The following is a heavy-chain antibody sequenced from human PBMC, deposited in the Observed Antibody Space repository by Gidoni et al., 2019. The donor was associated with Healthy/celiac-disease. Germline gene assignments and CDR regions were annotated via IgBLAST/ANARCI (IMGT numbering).Heavy chain of an antibody. V-gene: IGHV3-9*01. Sequence: EVQRMESGGGLVQPGLSLRLFCAAVGFRFDDYAMHWVRQAPGKGLEWVAGISWNSGSKGYADSVEGLFTISRDNAKNSLYMQMNSLRAEDTALYDWAKGEGSNYESYYVDYWGQGTLVTVSS. J-gene: IGHJ4*02. CDR2: ISWNSGSK. D-gene: IGHD4-4*01. CDR1: GFRFDDYA. CDR3: AKGEGSNYESYYVDY.